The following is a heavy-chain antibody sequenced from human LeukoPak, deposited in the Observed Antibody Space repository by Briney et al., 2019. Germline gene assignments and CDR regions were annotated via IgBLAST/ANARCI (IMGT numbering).Heavy chain of an antibody. J-gene: IGHJ3*02. D-gene: IGHD3-9*01. CDR1: GFTFSSNY. V-gene: IGHV3-53*01. Sequence: GGSLRLSCAASGFTFSSNYMSWVRQAPGKGLEWVSVIYSGGSTDYADSVKGRFTISRDTSKNTLYLQMNSLRVEDTAVYYCARSSHYDILTGYSEEDAFDIWGQGTMVTVSS. CDR3: ARSSHYDILTGYSEEDAFDI. CDR2: IYSGGST.